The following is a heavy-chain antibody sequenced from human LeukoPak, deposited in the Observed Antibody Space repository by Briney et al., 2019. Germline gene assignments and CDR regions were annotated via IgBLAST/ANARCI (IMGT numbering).Heavy chain of an antibody. V-gene: IGHV3-30*01. CDR1: GFSFRSHA. Sequence: GRSLRLSCAASGFSFRSHAMHWVRQAPGKGLEWVAVVSYDGSGKYYADSVKGRFTISRDSSKNTLYLQMNSLRAEDTAVYYCARDTYQHDCSGYLGSYYYYYMDVWGKGTTVTVTS. CDR3: ARDTYQHDCSGYLGSYYYYYMDV. J-gene: IGHJ6*03. CDR2: VSYDGSGK. D-gene: IGHD3-22*01.